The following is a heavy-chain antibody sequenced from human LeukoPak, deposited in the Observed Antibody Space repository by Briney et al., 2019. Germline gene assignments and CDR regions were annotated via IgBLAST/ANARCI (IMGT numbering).Heavy chain of an antibody. J-gene: IGHJ6*03. V-gene: IGHV3-64*01. CDR1: GFTFSSYA. D-gene: IGHD3-10*01. CDR3: ARDEYGSGSYYSYYYYYMDV. CDR2: ISSNGGST. Sequence: GGSLRLSCAASGFTFSSYAMHWVRQAPGKGLEYVSAISSNGGSTYYANSVKGRFTISRDNSKNTLYLQMGSLRAEDMAVYYCARDEYGSGSYYSYYYYYMDVWGKGTTVTVSS.